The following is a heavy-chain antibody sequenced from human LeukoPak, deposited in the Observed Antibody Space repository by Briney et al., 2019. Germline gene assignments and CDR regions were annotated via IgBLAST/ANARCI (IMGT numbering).Heavy chain of an antibody. CDR3: AKGIAPSGRPYYYVMDV. J-gene: IGHJ6*02. V-gene: IGHV1-18*01. D-gene: IGHD6-13*01. CDR2: ISAYNGNT. CDR1: GYTFTSYG. Sequence: GASVKVSCKASGYTFTSYGISWVRQAPGQGLEWMGWISAYNGNTNYAQKLQGRVTMTTDTSTSTAYMELRSLRSDDTAVYYCAKGIAPSGRPYYYVMDVWGQGTTVTVSS.